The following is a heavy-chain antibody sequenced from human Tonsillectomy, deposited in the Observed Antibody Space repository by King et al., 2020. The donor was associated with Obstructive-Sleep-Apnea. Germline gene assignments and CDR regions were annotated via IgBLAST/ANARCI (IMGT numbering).Heavy chain of an antibody. CDR1: GFTFSNAW. V-gene: IGHV3-15*01. J-gene: IGHJ4*02. Sequence: VQLVESGGGLVKPGGSLRLSCAASGFTFSNAWMSWVRQAPGKGLEWVGRIKSKTDGGTTDYAAPVKGRFTISRDDSKNTLYLQMNSLKTEDTAVYYCTTDLPSDGSGEGVEYWGQGTLVTVSS. D-gene: IGHD3-10*01. CDR2: IKSKTDGGTT. CDR3: TTDLPSDGSGEGVEY.